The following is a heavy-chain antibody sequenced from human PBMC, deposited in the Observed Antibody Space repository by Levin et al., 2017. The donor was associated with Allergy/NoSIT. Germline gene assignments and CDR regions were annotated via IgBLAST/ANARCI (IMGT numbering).Heavy chain of an antibody. CDR1: GGSISSSEYC. V-gene: IGHV4-39*01. Sequence: SETLSLTCTVSGGSISSSEYCWGWIRQPPGKGLEWIGNIFYSGTTYYNPSLKSRVTISVDTSKNQFSLKLKSVTAADTAVYFCAKRFSSSWCRGEAFDIWGQGTMVTVSS. D-gene: IGHD6-13*01. CDR3: AKRFSSSWCRGEAFDI. CDR2: IFYSGTT. J-gene: IGHJ3*02.